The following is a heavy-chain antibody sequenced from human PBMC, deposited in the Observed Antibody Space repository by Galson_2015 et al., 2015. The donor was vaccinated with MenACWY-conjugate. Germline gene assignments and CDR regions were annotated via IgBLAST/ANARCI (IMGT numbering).Heavy chain of an antibody. D-gene: IGHD1-26*01. CDR1: GLTFGTYG. CDR2: IHRDGRST. J-gene: IGHJ4*02. CDR3: ARLGGNYRTTSHFDY. V-gene: IGHV3-74*01. Sequence: SLRLSGAASGLTFGTYGLHWGRPAPGTGVVCVSHIHRDGRSTSYAASVKGRFTICRDNAMNPLYLQMNSLRAEDTAVYYCARLGGNYRTTSHFDYWGQGTLVTVSS.